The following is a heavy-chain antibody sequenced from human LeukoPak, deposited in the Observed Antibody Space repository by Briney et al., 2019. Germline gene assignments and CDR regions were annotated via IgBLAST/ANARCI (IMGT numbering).Heavy chain of an antibody. CDR2: IWYDGSNK. CDR3: ARDPHRTYSSSWYGYFQH. J-gene: IGHJ1*01. V-gene: IGHV3-33*01. Sequence: PGGSLRLSCAASGFTFSSYAMHWVRQAPGKGLEWVAVIWYDGSNKYYADSVKGRFTISRDNSKNTLYLQMNSLRAEDTAVYYCARDPHRTYSSSWYGYFQHWGQGTPVTVSS. D-gene: IGHD6-13*01. CDR1: GFTFSSYA.